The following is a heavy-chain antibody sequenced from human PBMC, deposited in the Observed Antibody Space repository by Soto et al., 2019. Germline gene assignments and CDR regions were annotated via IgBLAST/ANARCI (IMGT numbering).Heavy chain of an antibody. CDR2: ISGYGGNT. Sequence: GGSLRLSCAASGFTFSSYGMHWVRQAPGKGLEWVSAISGYGGNTYYADSVKGRFTISRDNSKNTLYLQMNSLRAEDTAVYYCAKGRLLPDYWGQGTLVTVSS. D-gene: IGHD1-26*01. V-gene: IGHV3-23*01. CDR3: AKGRLLPDY. J-gene: IGHJ4*02. CDR1: GFTFSSYG.